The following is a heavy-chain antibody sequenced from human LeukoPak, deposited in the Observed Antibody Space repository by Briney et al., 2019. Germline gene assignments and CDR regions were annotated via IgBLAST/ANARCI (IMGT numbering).Heavy chain of an antibody. J-gene: IGHJ4*02. D-gene: IGHD6-19*01. Sequence: SETLSLTCAVYGGSFSGYYLSWIRQPPGKGLEWIGEINHSGSTNYNPSLKSRVTISVDTSKNQFSLKLSSVTAADTAVYYCASEIIRFSSGWFDYWGQGTLVTVSS. CDR3: ASEIIRFSSGWFDY. V-gene: IGHV4-34*01. CDR2: INHSGST. CDR1: GGSFSGYY.